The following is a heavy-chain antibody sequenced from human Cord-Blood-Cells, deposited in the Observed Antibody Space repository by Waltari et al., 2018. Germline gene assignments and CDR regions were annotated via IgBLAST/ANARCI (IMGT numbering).Heavy chain of an antibody. CDR2: FDPEDGET. D-gene: IGHD4-4*01. CDR1: GYTLTDLS. CDR3: ASNYPELNWFDP. V-gene: IGHV1-24*01. J-gene: IGHJ5*02. Sequence: QVQLVQSGAEVKKPGASVKVSCKVSGYTLTDLSMPWVRQAPGKGLEWMGGFDPEDGETIYAQKFQGRVTMTEDTSTDTAYMELSSLRSEDTAVYYCASNYPELNWFDPWGQGTLVTVSS.